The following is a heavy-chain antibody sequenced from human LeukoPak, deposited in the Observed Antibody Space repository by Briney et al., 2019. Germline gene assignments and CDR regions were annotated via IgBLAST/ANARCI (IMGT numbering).Heavy chain of an antibody. CDR1: GGSISSYY. Sequence: SETLSLTCTVSGGSISSYYWSWIRQPPGKGLEWIGYIYYSGSTNYNPSLKSRVTISVDTSKNQFSLKLSSVTAADTAVYYCARESLDYYDSHAFDIWGQGTMVTVSS. V-gene: IGHV4-59*01. D-gene: IGHD3-22*01. CDR2: IYYSGST. J-gene: IGHJ3*02. CDR3: ARESLDYYDSHAFDI.